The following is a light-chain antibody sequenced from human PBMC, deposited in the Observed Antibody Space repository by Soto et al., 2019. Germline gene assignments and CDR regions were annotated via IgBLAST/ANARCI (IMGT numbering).Light chain of an antibody. CDR3: GSWDSSLSADV. Sequence: SALTQPPSVSAAPGQKVTISCSGSSSNIGGNSVSWYQQLPGTAPKLLIYDDDKRPSGIPDRFSGSKSGTSATLGITGFRTGDEADYYCGSWDSSLSADVFGTGTKVTVL. J-gene: IGLJ1*01. CDR1: SSNIGGNS. CDR2: DDD. V-gene: IGLV1-51*01.